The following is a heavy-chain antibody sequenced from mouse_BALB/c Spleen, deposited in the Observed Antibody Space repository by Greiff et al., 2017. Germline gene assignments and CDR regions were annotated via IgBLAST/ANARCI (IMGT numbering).Heavy chain of an antibody. Sequence: EVKLLESGPGLVKPSQSLSLTCSVTGYSITSGYYWNWIRQFPGNKLEWMGYISYDGSNNYNPSLKNRISITRDTSKNQFFLKLNSVTTEDTATYYCARGRYDGFAYWGQGTLVTVSA. D-gene: IGHD2-14*01. CDR1: GYSITSGYY. V-gene: IGHV3-6*02. CDR3: ARGRYDGFAY. CDR2: ISYDGSN. J-gene: IGHJ3*01.